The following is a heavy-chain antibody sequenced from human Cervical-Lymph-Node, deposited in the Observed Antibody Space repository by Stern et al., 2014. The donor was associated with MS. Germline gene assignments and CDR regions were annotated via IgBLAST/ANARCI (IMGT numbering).Heavy chain of an antibody. CDR2: GNPNSGGT. CDR3: ARGPNEHWGGHYNSHAMDV. Sequence: VQLVESGAEVKKPGASVKVSCKASGYTFSAHYLHWVRQAPGQGLAWMGWGNPNSGGTIYAPQFHGRVTMTRETSTSTAFMELSRLTSDDTAIYYCARGPNEHWGGHYNSHAMDVWGQGTTVTVSS. D-gene: IGHD2-21*01. CDR1: GYTFSAHY. J-gene: IGHJ6*02. V-gene: IGHV1-2*02.